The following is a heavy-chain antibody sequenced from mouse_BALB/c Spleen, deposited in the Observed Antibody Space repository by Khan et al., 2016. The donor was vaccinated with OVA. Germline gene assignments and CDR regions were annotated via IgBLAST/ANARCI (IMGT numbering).Heavy chain of an antibody. CDR3: ARSGYFAWFAY. CDR2: IDPENGNI. CDR1: GFNIKDYY. J-gene: IGHJ3*01. V-gene: IGHV14-1*02. Sequence: VQLKESGAELVRPGALVKLSCKASGFNIKDYYLHWVKQRPEQGLEWIGCIDPENGNIVYDPKFQGKASITSVTSSNTAYLQLSSLTSEDTAVYYCARSGYFAWFAYWGQGTLVTVSA.